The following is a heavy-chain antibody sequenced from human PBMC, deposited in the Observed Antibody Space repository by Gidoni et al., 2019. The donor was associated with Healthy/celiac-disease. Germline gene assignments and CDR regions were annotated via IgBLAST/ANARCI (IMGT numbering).Heavy chain of an antibody. CDR2: IKSKTDGGTK. CDR3: TTDFIAGGYDNWFDP. J-gene: IGHJ5*02. D-gene: IGHD6-13*01. V-gene: IGHV3-15*01. Sequence: EVQLVESGGGLVKHWWSLRLSCSASGFTFRNSWMSWVRQAPGKGLEWVGRIKSKTDGGTKDYAEPVKGRFTISRDDSKNTLYLQMNSLKTEDTAVYYCTTDFIAGGYDNWFDPWGQGTLVTVSS. CDR1: GFTFRNSW.